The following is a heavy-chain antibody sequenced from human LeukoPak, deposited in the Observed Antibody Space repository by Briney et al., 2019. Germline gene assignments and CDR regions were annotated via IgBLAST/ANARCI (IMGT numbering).Heavy chain of an antibody. D-gene: IGHD2-2*01. CDR1: GYTFTGYY. CDR3: ARDSLLGGYCSSTSCSMDYYYYGMDV. J-gene: IGHJ6*02. Sequence: GASVKVSCKASGYTFTGYYMHWVRQAPGQGLEWMGWINPNSGGTNYAQKFQGWVTMTRDTSISTAYMELRSLRSDDTAVYYCARDSLLGGYCSSTSCSMDYYYYGMDVWGQGTTVTVSS. CDR2: INPNSGGT. V-gene: IGHV1-2*04.